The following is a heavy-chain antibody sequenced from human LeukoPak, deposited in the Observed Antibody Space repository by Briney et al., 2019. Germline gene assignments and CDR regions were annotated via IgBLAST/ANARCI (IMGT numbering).Heavy chain of an antibody. Sequence: SGGSLRLSCAASGFTFGSYAMSWVRQAPGKGLEWVSSMTGSGHKTYYAESVKGRFTLSRDNSKNTLYLQMNSLTAEDTAIYYCARDWRDSRGYPDYWGQGISVTVSS. CDR2: MTGSGHKT. V-gene: IGHV3-23*01. D-gene: IGHD3-22*01. CDR1: GFTFGSYA. J-gene: IGHJ4*02. CDR3: ARDWRDSRGYPDY.